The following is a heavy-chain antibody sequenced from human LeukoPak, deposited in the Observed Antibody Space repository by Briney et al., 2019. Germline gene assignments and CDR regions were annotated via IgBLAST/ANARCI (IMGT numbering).Heavy chain of an antibody. CDR2: ISSSGSTI. V-gene: IGHV3-48*03. CDR1: GFTFSSYA. Sequence: GGSLRLSCAASGFTFSSYAMNWVRQAPGKGLEWVSYISSSGSTIYYADSVKGRFTISRDNAKNSLYLQMNSLRAEDTAVYYCARAPGGSSWYYYYYMDVWGEGTTVTVSS. CDR3: ARAPGGSSWYYYYYMDV. D-gene: IGHD6-13*01. J-gene: IGHJ6*03.